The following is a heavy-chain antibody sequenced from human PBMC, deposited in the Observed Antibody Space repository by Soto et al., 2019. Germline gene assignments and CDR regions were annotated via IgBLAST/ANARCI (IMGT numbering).Heavy chain of an antibody. D-gene: IGHD6-19*01. Sequence: SQTLSLTCAISGDSVSSNTAAWNWIRSSPSRGLEWLGRTYYGSNWRHDYAVPVKSRITVNPDTSKNHFSLQLNSVTPDDTAVYYCARGVAGSGFDLWGQGTLVTVSS. CDR3: ARGVAGSGFDL. V-gene: IGHV6-1*01. CDR1: GDSVSSNTAA. J-gene: IGHJ5*02. CDR2: TYYGSNWRH.